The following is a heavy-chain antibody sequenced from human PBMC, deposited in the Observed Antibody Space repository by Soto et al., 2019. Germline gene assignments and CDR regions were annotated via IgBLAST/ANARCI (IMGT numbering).Heavy chain of an antibody. CDR1: GFTFSSYG. CDR3: AKSDGELSPYDYYYGMDV. V-gene: IGHV3-23*01. Sequence: AGGSLRLSCAASGFTFSSYGMSWVRQAPGKGLEWVSAISGSGGSTYYADSVKGRFTISRDNSKNTLYLQMNSLRAEDTAVYYCAKSDGELSPYDYYYGMDVWGQGTTVTVSS. D-gene: IGHD3-10*01. J-gene: IGHJ6*02. CDR2: ISGSGGST.